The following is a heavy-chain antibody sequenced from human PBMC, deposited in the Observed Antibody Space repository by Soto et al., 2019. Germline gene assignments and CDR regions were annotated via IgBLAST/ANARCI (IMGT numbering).Heavy chain of an antibody. Sequence: QVQLVESGGGVVQPGRSLRLSCAASGFTFSSYAMHWVRQAPGKGLEWVAVISYDGSNKYYAESVKGRFTISRDNSKNTLYLQMNSLRAEDTAVYYCAKAISGWYYDYWGQGTLVTVSS. V-gene: IGHV3-30*18. J-gene: IGHJ4*02. CDR1: GFTFSSYA. CDR3: AKAISGWYYDY. CDR2: ISYDGSNK. D-gene: IGHD6-19*01.